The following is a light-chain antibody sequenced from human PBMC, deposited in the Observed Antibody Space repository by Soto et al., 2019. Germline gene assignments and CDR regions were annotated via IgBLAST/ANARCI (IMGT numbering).Light chain of an antibody. Sequence: EIVLTQSPGTLSLSPGEGATLSCRASQSVGRDYLAWYQQKPGQAPRLVIYDASTRATDIPDRFSGSGSGTDFTVTISRREHEDFAVYFCHQYATSPLNFGGGTTVEIK. J-gene: IGKJ4*01. CDR3: HQYATSPLN. V-gene: IGKV3-20*01. CDR2: DAS. CDR1: QSVGRDY.